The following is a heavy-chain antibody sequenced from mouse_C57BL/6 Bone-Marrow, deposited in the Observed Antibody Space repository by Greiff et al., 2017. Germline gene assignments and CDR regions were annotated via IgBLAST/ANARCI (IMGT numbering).Heavy chain of an antibody. CDR2: IYPRDGST. J-gene: IGHJ2*01. D-gene: IGHD6-1*01. V-gene: IGHV1-85*01. Sequence: VHLVESGPELVKPGASVKLSCKASGYTFTSYDINWVKQRPGQGLEWIGWIYPRDGSTKYNEKFKGKATLTVDTSSSTAYMELHSLTSEDSAVYFCARSGSYPLFDYWGQGTTLTVSS. CDR1: GYTFTSYD. CDR3: ARSGSYPLFDY.